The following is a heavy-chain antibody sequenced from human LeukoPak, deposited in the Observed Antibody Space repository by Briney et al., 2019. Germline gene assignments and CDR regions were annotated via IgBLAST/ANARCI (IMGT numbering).Heavy chain of an antibody. CDR1: GGSISSSSYY. J-gene: IGHJ4*02. CDR2: IYNSGSST. Sequence: SETLSLTCTVSGGSISSSSYYWGWIRQPPGKGLEWIGYIYNSGSSTIYNPSLKSRVTISVDTSKNQFSLRLSSVTAADTAVYFCVRDRELTYWGQGTPVTVSS. CDR3: VRDRELTY. V-gene: IGHV4-61*01. D-gene: IGHD3-10*01.